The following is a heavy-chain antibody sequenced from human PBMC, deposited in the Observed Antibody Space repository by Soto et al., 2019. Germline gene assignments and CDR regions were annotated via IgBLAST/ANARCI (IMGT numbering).Heavy chain of an antibody. CDR3: ASPDYYGSGSDAFDI. CDR2: IDPSDSYT. CDR1: GYRFTSYW. D-gene: IGHD3-10*01. V-gene: IGHV5-10-1*01. Sequence: EVQLVQSGAEVKKPGESLRISCKGSGYRFTSYWISWVRQMPGKGLEWMGKIDPSDSYTNYSPSFQGHVTISADKSISTAYLQWSSLKASDTAMYYCASPDYYGSGSDAFDIWGQGTMVAVSS. J-gene: IGHJ3*02.